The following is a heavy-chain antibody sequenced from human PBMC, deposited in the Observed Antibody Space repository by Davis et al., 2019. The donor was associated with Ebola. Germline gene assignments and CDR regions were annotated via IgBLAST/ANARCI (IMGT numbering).Heavy chain of an antibody. Sequence: GGSLRLSCAASGFTFDDYAMHWVRQAPGKGLEWVSGISWNSGSIGYADSVKGRFTISRDNSKNTLYLQMNSLRAEDTAVYYCAKDQAAMVRIVDYWGQGTLVTVSS. V-gene: IGHV3-9*01. CDR2: ISWNSGSI. D-gene: IGHD5-18*01. CDR3: AKDQAAMVRIVDY. CDR1: GFTFDDYA. J-gene: IGHJ4*02.